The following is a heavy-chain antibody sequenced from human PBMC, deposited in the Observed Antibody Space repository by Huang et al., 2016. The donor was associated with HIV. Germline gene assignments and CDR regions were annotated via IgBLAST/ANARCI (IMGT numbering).Heavy chain of an antibody. Sequence: DVQLVESGGGLVKPGGSLRLSCADSGFSFDSFAMHWVRQAPGKGLEWVASITASRSFKDKAVSRTGRFTVSRDNAKNSLYLQMNSLRPEDTAVYYCVRENYGSGSTLHWFDPWGQGTLVTVSS. CDR2: ITASRSFK. CDR3: VRENYGSGSTLHWFDP. D-gene: IGHD3-10*01. CDR1: GFSFDSFA. J-gene: IGHJ5*02. V-gene: IGHV3-21*01.